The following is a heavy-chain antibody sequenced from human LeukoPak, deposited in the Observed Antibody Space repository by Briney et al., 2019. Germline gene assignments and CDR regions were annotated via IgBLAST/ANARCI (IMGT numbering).Heavy chain of an antibody. V-gene: IGHV3-7*03. Sequence: GGSLRLSCAASGFTFSRYWMTWVRQAPGKGPEWVANIKQDGSEEYYVDSVKGRFTISRDNAKNSLYLQMNSLRAEDTAIYYCARDKIEGPSNFDNWGQGPLVIVSS. D-gene: IGHD2/OR15-2a*01. CDR1: GFTFSRYW. CDR2: IKQDGSEE. CDR3: ARDKIEGPSNFDN. J-gene: IGHJ4*02.